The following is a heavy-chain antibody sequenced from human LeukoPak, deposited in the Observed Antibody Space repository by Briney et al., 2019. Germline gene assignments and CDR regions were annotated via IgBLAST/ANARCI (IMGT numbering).Heavy chain of an antibody. CDR2: ISNIT. CDR3: AKECLGRHFDLDH. D-gene: IGHD3-9*01. CDR1: GFTFSSIP. J-gene: IGHJ4*02. V-gene: IGHV3-23*01. Sequence: GGSLRLSCAASGFTFSSIPMSWVRQAPGKGLEWVSYISNITYYADSVKGRFTISRDIYKNALYLQVNSLRGEDTAVYYCAKECLGRHFDLDHWGRGTPVTVSS.